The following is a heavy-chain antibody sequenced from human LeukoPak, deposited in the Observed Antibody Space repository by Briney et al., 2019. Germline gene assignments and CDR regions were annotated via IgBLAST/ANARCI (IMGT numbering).Heavy chain of an antibody. Sequence: QGXEWMGWINPNSGGTNYAQKFQGRVTMTRDTSISTAYMELSRLRSDDTAVYYCARARMGTNDYWGQGTLVTVSS. J-gene: IGHJ4*02. V-gene: IGHV1-2*02. CDR2: INPNSGGT. CDR3: ARARMGTNDY. D-gene: IGHD1/OR15-1a*01.